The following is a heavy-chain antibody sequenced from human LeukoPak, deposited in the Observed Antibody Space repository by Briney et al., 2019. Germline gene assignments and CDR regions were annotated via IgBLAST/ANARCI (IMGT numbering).Heavy chain of an antibody. CDR2: ISGSGSGT. CDR1: GFTFSSYA. CDR3: AKDSRYSGNYKAFDN. V-gene: IGHV3-23*01. D-gene: IGHD1-26*01. J-gene: IGHJ3*02. Sequence: GGSLRLSCAASGFTFSSYAMSWVRQAPGKGLEWVSGISGSGSGTNYADSVKGRFTISRDNSKNTLYLQMNSLRDEDTAVFYCAKDSRYSGNYKAFDNWGPGTMVTVSS.